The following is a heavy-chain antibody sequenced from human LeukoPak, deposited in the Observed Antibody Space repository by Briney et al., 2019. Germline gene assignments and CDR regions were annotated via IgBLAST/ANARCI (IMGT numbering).Heavy chain of an antibody. J-gene: IGHJ4*02. V-gene: IGHV3-33*06. D-gene: IGHD6-13*01. CDR2: LWSDGKTA. CDR1: GFTFNIFG. Sequence: PGGSLRLSCAASGFTFNIFGMHWVRQVPGNGLEWVAVLWSDGKTAHYADSVKGRFTISRDSSENTLYLQMNSLRSEDTAVYYCVKESAADATFHFDSWGKGTLVIVSA. CDR3: VKESAADATFHFDS.